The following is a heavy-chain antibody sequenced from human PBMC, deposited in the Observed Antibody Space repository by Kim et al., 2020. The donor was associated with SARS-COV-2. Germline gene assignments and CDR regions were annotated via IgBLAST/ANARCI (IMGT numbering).Heavy chain of an antibody. J-gene: IGHJ5*02. CDR3: ARALLLWFGDSNWFDP. V-gene: IGHV4-4*02. D-gene: IGHD3-10*01. Sequence: SLKSRVTRSVDKSKNQFSLKLSSVTAADTAVYYCARALLLWFGDSNWFDPWGQGTLVTVSS.